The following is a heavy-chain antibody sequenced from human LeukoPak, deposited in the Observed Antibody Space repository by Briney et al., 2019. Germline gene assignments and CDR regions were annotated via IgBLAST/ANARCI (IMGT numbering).Heavy chain of an antibody. Sequence: ETLSLTCTVSGGSISSYYWSWIRQPAGKGLEWIGRIYTSGSTNYNPSLKSRVTMSVDTSKNQISLKLSSVTAADTAVYYCARISGGYSYGPFDYWGQGTLVTVSS. CDR3: ARISGGYSYGPFDY. CDR1: GGSISSYY. CDR2: IYTSGST. V-gene: IGHV4-4*07. J-gene: IGHJ4*02. D-gene: IGHD5-18*01.